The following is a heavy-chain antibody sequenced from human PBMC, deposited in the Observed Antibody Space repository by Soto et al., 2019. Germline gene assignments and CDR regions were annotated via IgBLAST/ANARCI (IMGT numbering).Heavy chain of an antibody. D-gene: IGHD5-18*01. CDR3: AHRPDTAMDLYNWFDP. CDR2: IYWDDDK. V-gene: IGHV2-5*02. J-gene: IGHJ5*02. CDR1: GFSLSTSGVG. Sequence: QITLKESGPTLVKPTQTLTLTCTFSGFSLSTSGVGVGWIRQPPGKALEWLALIYWDDDKRYSPSLKSRLTITKDTSKNQVVRTMTNMDPVDTATYYCAHRPDTAMDLYNWFDPWGQGTLVTVSS.